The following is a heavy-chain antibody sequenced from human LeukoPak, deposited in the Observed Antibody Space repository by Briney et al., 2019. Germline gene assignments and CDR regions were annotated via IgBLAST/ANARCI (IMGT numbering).Heavy chain of an antibody. CDR1: GFTFSSYG. CDR3: TTDPAGASEYFDY. D-gene: IGHD6-19*01. J-gene: IGHJ4*02. Sequence: GGSLRLSCAASGFTFSSYGMRWVRQAPAKGLEWVSAISGSGGSTYYADSVKGRFTISRDDSKDTLYLQMNSLKTEDTAVYYCTTDPAGASEYFDYWGQGTLVTVSS. V-gene: IGHV3-23*01. CDR2: ISGSGGST.